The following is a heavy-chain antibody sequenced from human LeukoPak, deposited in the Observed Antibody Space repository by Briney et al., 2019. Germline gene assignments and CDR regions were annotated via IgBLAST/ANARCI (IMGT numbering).Heavy chain of an antibody. CDR2: IKHDGSVK. Sequence: PGWSLRLSCTASGFSFSTFWMNWVRPAPGKGLEWVANIKHDGSVKYYVDSVKGRFTISRDNAMQSLYLQMNSLRAEDTAVFYCAGGVSYWGRGTLVTVSS. CDR1: GFSFSTFW. J-gene: IGHJ4*02. CDR3: AGGVSY. V-gene: IGHV3-7*04.